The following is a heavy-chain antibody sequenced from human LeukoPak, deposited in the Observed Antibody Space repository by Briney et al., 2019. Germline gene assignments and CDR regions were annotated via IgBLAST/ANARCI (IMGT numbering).Heavy chain of an antibody. CDR3: ARRRFIVVVPADRRWFDP. J-gene: IGHJ5*02. CDR2: INLRGST. CDR1: GGSFNDYY. D-gene: IGHD2-2*01. Sequence: SETLSLTCAVYGGSFNDYYWNWIRQPPGKGLEWIGEINLRGSTTYNPSLKSRVTISLDESKNQFSLKLSSVTAADTAVYYCARRRFIVVVPADRRWFDPWGQGTLVTVSS. V-gene: IGHV4-34*01.